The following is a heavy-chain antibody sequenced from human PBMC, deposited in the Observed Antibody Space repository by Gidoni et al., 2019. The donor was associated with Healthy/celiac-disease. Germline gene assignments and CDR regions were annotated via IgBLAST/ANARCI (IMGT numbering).Heavy chain of an antibody. D-gene: IGHD2-15*01. CDR3: ARGVVYFDY. Sequence: QVQLQESGPGLVKPSEPLSLTCTVSGGSISSYYWSWIRQPPGKGLEWIGYIYYSGSTNYNPSLKSRVTISVDTSKNQFSLKLSSVTAADTAVYYCARGVVYFDYWGQGTLVTVSS. CDR1: GGSISSYY. J-gene: IGHJ4*02. V-gene: IGHV4-59*01. CDR2: IYYSGST.